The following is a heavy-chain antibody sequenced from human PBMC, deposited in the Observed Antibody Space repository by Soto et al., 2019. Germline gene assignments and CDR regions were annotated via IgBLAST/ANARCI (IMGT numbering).Heavy chain of an antibody. V-gene: IGHV4-4*02. J-gene: IGHJ3*02. D-gene: IGHD3-22*01. Sequence: SSETLSLTCAVSGGSISSSNWWSWVRQPPGKGLEWIGEIYHSGSTNYNPSLKSRVTISVDKSKNQFSLKLSSVTAADTAVYYCARAGITMIVADAFDIWGQGTMVTVSS. CDR2: IYHSGST. CDR3: ARAGITMIVADAFDI. CDR1: GGSISSSNW.